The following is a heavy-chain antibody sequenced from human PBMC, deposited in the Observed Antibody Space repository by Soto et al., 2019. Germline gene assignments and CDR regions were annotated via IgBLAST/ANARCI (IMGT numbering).Heavy chain of an antibody. CDR3: ARTGTTWRRWFDP. CDR1: GYSFTSYW. CDR2: IYPGDSDT. V-gene: IGHV5-51*01. D-gene: IGHD1-7*01. J-gene: IGHJ5*02. Sequence: PGESLKISCRGSGYSFTSYWIGWVRQMPGKGLEWMGIIYPGDSDTRYSPSFQGQVTISADKSISTAYLQWSSLKAPDTAMYYCARTGTTWRRWFDPWGQGTLVTVSS.